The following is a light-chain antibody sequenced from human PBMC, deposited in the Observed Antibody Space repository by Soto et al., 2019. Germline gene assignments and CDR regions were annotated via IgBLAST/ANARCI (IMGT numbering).Light chain of an antibody. V-gene: IGKV1-5*03. CDR2: KAS. CDR3: QQYNSYPWT. CDR1: QSISSW. Sequence: DIQMTQSPSTLSASVGDRVTITCRASQSISSWLAWYQQKPGKAPKLLIYKASSLESGVPSRFSGSGSGTEFTLXISSLQPDDFATYYCQQYNSYPWTFGQGTKVEIK. J-gene: IGKJ1*01.